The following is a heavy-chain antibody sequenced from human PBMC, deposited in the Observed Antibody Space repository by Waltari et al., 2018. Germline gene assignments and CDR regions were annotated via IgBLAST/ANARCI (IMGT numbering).Heavy chain of an antibody. CDR1: AGSISSRRYY. J-gene: IGHJ5*02. Sequence: QLQLQESGPGLVKPSETLSLTCSVSAGSISSRRYYWGWIRQPPGKGLEWIGSVYYTLRTYYNPSLMSRVTISVDTSKNQFSLKLSSVTAADTAVYYCARLSRAEVGPNWFDPWGQGTLVTVSS. CDR2: VYYTLRT. CDR3: ARLSRAEVGPNWFDP. V-gene: IGHV4-39*07.